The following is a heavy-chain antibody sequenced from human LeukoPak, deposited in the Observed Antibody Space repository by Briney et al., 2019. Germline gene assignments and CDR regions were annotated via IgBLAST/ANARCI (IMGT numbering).Heavy chain of an antibody. Sequence: VASVKVSCKASGYTFTVYYMHWVRQAPGQGLEWMGRINPNSGGTNYAQKFQGRVTMTRDTSISTAYMELSRLRSDDTAVYYCARAGSSGYYYGSGSYYNEVRFDPWGQGTLVTVSS. J-gene: IGHJ5*02. CDR3: ARAGSSGYYYGSGSYYNEVRFDP. CDR2: INPNSGGT. D-gene: IGHD3-10*01. V-gene: IGHV1-2*06. CDR1: GYTFTVYY.